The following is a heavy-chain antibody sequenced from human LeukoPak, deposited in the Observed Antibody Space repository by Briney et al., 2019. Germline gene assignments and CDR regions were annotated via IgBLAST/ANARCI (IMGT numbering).Heavy chain of an antibody. Sequence: GGSLRLSCAASGFTFSSYGMHWVRQAPGKGLEWVAVIRFDESHRYYADSVKGRFTISRDNSKNTLFLQMNRLRAEDTALYYCARWDIPTADIDYWGQGTLVTVSS. CDR2: IRFDESHR. D-gene: IGHD6-13*01. V-gene: IGHV3-33*01. CDR3: ARWDIPTADIDY. J-gene: IGHJ4*02. CDR1: GFTFSSYG.